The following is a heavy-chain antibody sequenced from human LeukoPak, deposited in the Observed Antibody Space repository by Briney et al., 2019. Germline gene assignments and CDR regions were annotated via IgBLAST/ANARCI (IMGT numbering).Heavy chain of an antibody. CDR3: GRDVSDTVVVITHNFDF. J-gene: IGHJ4*02. D-gene: IGHD3-22*01. V-gene: IGHV3-30*02. Sequence: GGSLRLSCTASGFTFSSYGMHWVRQAPGKGLEWVAFIRHDGTNKYYADSVKGRFTISRDNSKNTLFLQMSSLRVEDTAVYYCGRDVSDTVVVITHNFDFWGQGTLVTVSS. CDR1: GFTFSSYG. CDR2: IRHDGTNK.